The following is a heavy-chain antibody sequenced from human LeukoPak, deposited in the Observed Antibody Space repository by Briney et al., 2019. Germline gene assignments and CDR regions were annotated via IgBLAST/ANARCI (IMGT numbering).Heavy chain of an antibody. CDR3: AKVGNSGNYAFDY. CDR2: ISYDGSNK. J-gene: IGHJ4*02. CDR1: GFTFSSYG. V-gene: IGHV3-30*18. D-gene: IGHD1-26*01. Sequence: GGSLRLSCAASGFTFSSYGMHWVRQAPGKGLEWVAVISYDGSNKYYADSVKGRFTISRDNSKNTLYLQMNSLRAEDTAVYYCAKVGNSGNYAFDYWGQGTLVTVSS.